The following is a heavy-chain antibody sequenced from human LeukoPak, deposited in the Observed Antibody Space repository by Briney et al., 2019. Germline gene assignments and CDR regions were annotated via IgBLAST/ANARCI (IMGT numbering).Heavy chain of an antibody. J-gene: IGHJ4*02. D-gene: IGHD6-13*01. CDR3: AKDRDVYSSSFTLDY. V-gene: IGHV3-23*01. CDR2: ISGSGGST. Sequence: GGSLRLSCAASGFTFSSYAMSWVRQAPGKGLEWVSAISGSGGSTYYADSVKGRFTISRDNSKNTLYLQMNSLRAEDTAVYYCAKDRDVYSSSFTLDYWGQGTLVTVSS. CDR1: GFTFSSYA.